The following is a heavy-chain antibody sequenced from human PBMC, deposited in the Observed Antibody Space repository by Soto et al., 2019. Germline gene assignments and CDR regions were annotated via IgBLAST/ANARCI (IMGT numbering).Heavy chain of an antibody. CDR1: GDSFSSSNW. D-gene: IGHD3-22*01. CDR2: ILHTGHT. CDR3: ARSPRRVDGKWFFDY. Sequence: QVQLQESGPGLVEPSGTLSLTCGVSGDSFSSSNWWTWIRQPPGKGLEWIGDILHTGHTDYSPSLRSRITISIDTSKKEFSLHLTSVTATDTVVYYCARSPRRVDGKWFFDYWGPGALVTVSS. V-gene: IGHV4-4*02. J-gene: IGHJ4*02.